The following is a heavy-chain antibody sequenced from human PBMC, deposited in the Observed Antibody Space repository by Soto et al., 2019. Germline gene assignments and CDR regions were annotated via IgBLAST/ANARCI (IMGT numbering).Heavy chain of an antibody. CDR3: ARVHWVMREMWFDP. Sequence: SETLSLTCTVSGGSISSYYWSLIRQPPGKGLEWIGYIYYSGSTNYNPSLKSRVTISVDTSKNQFSLKLSSVTAADTAVYYCARVHWVMREMWFDPWGQGTLVTVSS. CDR2: IYYSGST. CDR1: GGSISSYY. D-gene: IGHD3-16*01. V-gene: IGHV4-59*01. J-gene: IGHJ5*02.